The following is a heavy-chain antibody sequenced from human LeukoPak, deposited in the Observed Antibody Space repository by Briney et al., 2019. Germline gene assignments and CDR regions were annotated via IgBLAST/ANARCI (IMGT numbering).Heavy chain of an antibody. CDR3: ARAGLWFGEPNFDY. CDR1: GGSFSGYY. V-gene: IGHV4-34*01. D-gene: IGHD3-10*01. Sequence: SETLSLTCAVYGGSFSGYYWSWIRQPPGKGLEWIGEINHSGSTNYNPSLKSRVTISVDTPKNQFSLKLSSVTAADTAVYYCARAGLWFGEPNFDYWGQGTLVTVPS. J-gene: IGHJ4*02. CDR2: INHSGST.